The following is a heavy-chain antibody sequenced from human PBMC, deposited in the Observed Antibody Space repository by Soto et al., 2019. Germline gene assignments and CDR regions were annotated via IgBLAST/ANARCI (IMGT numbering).Heavy chain of an antibody. D-gene: IGHD6-13*01. Sequence: QVQLVQSGAEEKKPGASVKVSCQASGYTFTSYAMHWVRQAPGQRLEWMGWITAGNGNTKYSQKFQGRVTITRDTSASTAYMELGSRRYEDTAVYYCARDVAAADYWGQGTLVTVSS. V-gene: IGHV1-3*05. CDR3: ARDVAAADY. CDR2: ITAGNGNT. CDR1: GYTFTSYA. J-gene: IGHJ4*02.